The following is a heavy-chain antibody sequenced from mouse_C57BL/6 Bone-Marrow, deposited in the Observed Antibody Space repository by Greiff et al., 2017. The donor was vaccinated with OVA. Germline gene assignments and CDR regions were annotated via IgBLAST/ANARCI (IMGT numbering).Heavy chain of an antibody. CDR3: ARYDYPAWFAY. Sequence: EVQVVESGPELVKPGASVKIPCKASGYTFTDYNMDWVKQSHGKSLEWIGDINPNNGGTIYNQKFKGKATLTVDKSSSTAYMELRSLTSEDTAVYYCARYDYPAWFAYWGQGTLVTVSA. CDR2: INPNNGGT. J-gene: IGHJ3*01. CDR1: GYTFTDYN. V-gene: IGHV1-18*01. D-gene: IGHD2-4*01.